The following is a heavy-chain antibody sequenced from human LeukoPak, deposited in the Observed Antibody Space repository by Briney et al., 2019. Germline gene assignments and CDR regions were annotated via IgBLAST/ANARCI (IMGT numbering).Heavy chain of an antibody. D-gene: IGHD3-3*01. CDR3: AKEYDLWHEQGNWFET. Sequence: PGGSLRLSCAASGFTFSSYEMNWVRQAPGKGLEWVSAINDDTPYYTDSVKGRFTVSRDNSRDTLYLHLNSLRAEDTAIYYYAKEYDLWHEQGNWFETWGQGVLVTVSS. J-gene: IGHJ5*02. CDR1: GFTFSSYE. CDR2: INDDTP. V-gene: IGHV3-23*01.